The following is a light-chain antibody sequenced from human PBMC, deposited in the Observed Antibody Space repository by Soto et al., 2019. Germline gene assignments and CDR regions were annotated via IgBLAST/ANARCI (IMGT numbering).Light chain of an antibody. CDR2: DAS. Sequence: DIVLTQSPATLSLSPGERATLSCRASQSVSRYLAWYQHKPGQAPRLLIYDASKRATGIPARFSGSGSGPDFTLTISSLEPEDFAFYYCQQRSNWPPTWTFGQGTRVEIK. CDR1: QSVSRY. J-gene: IGKJ1*01. V-gene: IGKV3-11*01. CDR3: QQRSNWPPTWT.